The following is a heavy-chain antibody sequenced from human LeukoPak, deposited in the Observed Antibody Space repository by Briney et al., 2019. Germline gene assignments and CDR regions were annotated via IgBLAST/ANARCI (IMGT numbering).Heavy chain of an antibody. Sequence: GRSLRLSCAASGFTFDDYAMHWVRQAPGKGLEWVSGISWNSVSIGYADSVKGRFTISRDNAKNSLYLHVNSLRAEDMALYYCAKDRHYSMKNTFDIWGQGTMVTVSS. J-gene: IGHJ3*02. V-gene: IGHV3-9*03. D-gene: IGHD1-26*01. CDR3: AKDRHYSMKNTFDI. CDR1: GFTFDDYA. CDR2: ISWNSVSI.